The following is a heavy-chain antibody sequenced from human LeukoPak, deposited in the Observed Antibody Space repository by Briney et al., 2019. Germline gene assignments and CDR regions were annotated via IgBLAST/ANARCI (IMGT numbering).Heavy chain of an antibody. CDR3: ARDQPHYDILTGYYIGSGDAFDI. CDR2: IIPIFGTA. Sequence: ASVKVSCKASGGTFSSYAISWVRQAPGQGLEWMGGIIPIFGTANYAQKFQGRVTITADESTSTAYMELSSLRSEDTAVYYCARDQPHYDILTGYYIGSGDAFDIWGQGTMVTVSS. J-gene: IGHJ3*02. D-gene: IGHD3-9*01. CDR1: GGTFSSYA. V-gene: IGHV1-69*13.